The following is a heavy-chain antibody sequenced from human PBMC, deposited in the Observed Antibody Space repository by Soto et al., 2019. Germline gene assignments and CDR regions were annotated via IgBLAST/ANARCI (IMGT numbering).Heavy chain of an antibody. Sequence: SVKVSCKASGCTFSSYAISCVRQAPGQGLEWMGGIIPIFGTANYAQKFQGRVTITADESTSTAYMELSSLRSEDTAVYYCARESGYSGYLYYYYGMDVWGQGTTVTVSS. CDR2: IIPIFGTA. CDR3: ARESGYSGYLYYYYGMDV. J-gene: IGHJ6*02. D-gene: IGHD5-12*01. V-gene: IGHV1-69*13. CDR1: GCTFSSYA.